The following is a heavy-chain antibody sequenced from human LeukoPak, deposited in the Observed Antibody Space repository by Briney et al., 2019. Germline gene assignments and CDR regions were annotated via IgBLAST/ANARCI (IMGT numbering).Heavy chain of an antibody. J-gene: IGHJ4*02. CDR3: ARAYYYDSSGYYGFDY. CDR1: GGSISSGGYS. D-gene: IGHD3-22*01. CDR2: IYHSGST. V-gene: IGHV4-30-2*01. Sequence: TLSLTCAVSGGSISSGGYSWSWIRQPPGKGLEWIGYIYHSGSTYYNPSLKSRVTISVDRSKNQFSLKLSSVTAADTAVYYCARAYYYDSSGYYGFDYWGQGTLVTVSS.